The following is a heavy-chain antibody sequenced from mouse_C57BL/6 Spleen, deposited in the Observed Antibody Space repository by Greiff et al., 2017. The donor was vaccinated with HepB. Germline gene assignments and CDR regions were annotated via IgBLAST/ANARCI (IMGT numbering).Heavy chain of an antibody. J-gene: IGHJ4*01. CDR1: GFSLTSYG. CDR2: IWRGGST. D-gene: IGHD4-1*02. Sequence: VQLVESGPGLVQPSQSLSITCTVSGFSLTSYGVHWVRQSPGKGLEWLGVIWRGGSTDYNAAFMSRLSITKDNSKSQVFFNMNSPRADDTDIFYCDKYAHNWDWARDFWCQETSVTVS. CDR3: DKYAHNWDWARDF. V-gene: IGHV2-5*01.